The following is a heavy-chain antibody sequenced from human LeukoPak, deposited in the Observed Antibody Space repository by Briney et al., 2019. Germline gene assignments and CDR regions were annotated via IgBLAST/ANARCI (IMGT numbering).Heavy chain of an antibody. CDR1: GYSISSGYY. Sequence: PSETLSLTCAVSGYSISSGYYWGWIRQPPGKGLEWIGSIYHSGSTYYTPSLKSRVTISVDTSKNQFSLKLSSVTAADTAVYYCARDPYSYGHDYWGQGTLVTV. D-gene: IGHD5-18*01. J-gene: IGHJ4*02. CDR3: ARDPYSYGHDY. V-gene: IGHV4-38-2*02. CDR2: IYHSGST.